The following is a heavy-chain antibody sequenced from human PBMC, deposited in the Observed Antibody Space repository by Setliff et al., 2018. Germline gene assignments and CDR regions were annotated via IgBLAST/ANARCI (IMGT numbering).Heavy chain of an antibody. CDR2: IYYSGST. V-gene: IGHV4-30-4*02. CDR3: AKVLDTTGYYYFDF. D-gene: IGHD3-9*01. Sequence: SETLSLTCTVSGGSISSGDYYWSWIRQPPGKGLEWIGYIYYSGSTYYNPSLKSRFTISRDSSKSTLYLDMSSLRSEDTAVYYCAKVLDTTGYYYFDFWGQGTLVTVSS. CDR1: GGSISSGDYY. J-gene: IGHJ4*02.